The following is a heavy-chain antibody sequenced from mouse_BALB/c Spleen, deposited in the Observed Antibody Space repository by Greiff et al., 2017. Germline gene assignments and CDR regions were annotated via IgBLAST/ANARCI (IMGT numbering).Heavy chain of an antibody. CDR3: ARGGSTMITTNAWFAY. CDR1: GFTFSDYY. CDR2: ISDGGSYT. V-gene: IGHV5-4*02. D-gene: IGHD2-4*01. Sequence: EVQGVESGGGLVKPGGSLKLSCAASGFTFSDYYMYWVRQTPEKRLEWVATISDGGSYTYYPDSVKGRFTISRDNAKNNLNLQMSSLKSEDTAMYYCARGGSTMITTNAWFAYWGQGTLVTVSA. J-gene: IGHJ3*01.